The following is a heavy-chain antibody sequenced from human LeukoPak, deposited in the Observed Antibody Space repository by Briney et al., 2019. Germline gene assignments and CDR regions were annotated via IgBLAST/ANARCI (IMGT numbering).Heavy chain of an antibody. D-gene: IGHD3-10*01. CDR1: GFTFSSYA. CDR2: IRYDGSNK. J-gene: IGHJ4*02. V-gene: IGHV3-30*02. CDR3: AKDVTLYYYGSGSYEGMSYFDY. Sequence: GGSLRLSCAASGFTFSSYAMHWVRQAPGKGLEWVAFIRYDGSNKYYADSVKGRFTISRDNSKNTLYLQMNSLRAEDTAVYYCAKDVTLYYYGSGSYEGMSYFDYWGQGTLVTVSS.